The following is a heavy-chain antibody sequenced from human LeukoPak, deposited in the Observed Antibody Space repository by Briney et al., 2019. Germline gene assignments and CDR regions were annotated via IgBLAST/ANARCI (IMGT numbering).Heavy chain of an antibody. CDR2: VLYDGSNK. CDR3: VSDTYGGILDF. CDR1: GFTFTRYT. Sequence: GGSLRLSCAASGFTFTRYTMHWVRQAPGKVLEWVAVVLYDGSNKYYADSVKGRFTLSRDNSKNTLSLQMNTLRADDTAVYYCVSDTYGGILDFWGQGTLVTVSS. V-gene: IGHV3-30*04. J-gene: IGHJ4*02. D-gene: IGHD2-8*01.